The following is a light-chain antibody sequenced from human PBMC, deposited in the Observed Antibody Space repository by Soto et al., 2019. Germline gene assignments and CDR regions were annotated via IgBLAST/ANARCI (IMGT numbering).Light chain of an antibody. J-gene: IGLJ3*02. CDR3: ATWDDSLNGWV. CDR1: SSNIGSNA. CDR2: SNN. V-gene: IGLV1-44*01. Sequence: QSVLTQPPSASGTPGQRVTISCSGSSSNIGSNAVSWYQQLPGTAPKVLIYSNNQRPSGVPDRFSGSKSGTSASLAISGLQSEDDADYYCATWDDSLNGWVFGGETKVTVL.